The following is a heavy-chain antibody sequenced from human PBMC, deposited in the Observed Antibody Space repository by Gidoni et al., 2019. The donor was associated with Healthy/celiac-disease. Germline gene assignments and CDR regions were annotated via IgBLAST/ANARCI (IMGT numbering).Heavy chain of an antibody. V-gene: IGHV1-24*01. CDR1: GYTVTELS. J-gene: IGHJ5*02. CDR3: ATSKLRFLEWLLPENWFDP. D-gene: IGHD3-3*01. CDR2: FDPEDGET. Sequence: QVQLVQSGAEVKKPGASVKVSCKVSGYTVTELSMHWVRQAPGKGLEWMGGFDPEDGETIYAQKFQGRVTMTEDTSTDTAYMELSSLRSEDTAVYYCATSKLRFLEWLLPENWFDPWGQGTLVTVSS.